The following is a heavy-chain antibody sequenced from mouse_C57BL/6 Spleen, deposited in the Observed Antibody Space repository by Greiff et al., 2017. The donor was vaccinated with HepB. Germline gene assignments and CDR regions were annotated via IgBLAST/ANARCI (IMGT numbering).Heavy chain of an antibody. J-gene: IGHJ1*03. CDR2: IDPETGGT. Sequence: VQLQQSGAELVRPGASVTLSCKASGYTFTDYEMHWVKQTPVHGLEWIGAIDPETGGTAYNQKFKGKAILTADKSSSTAYMELRSLTSEDSAVYYCTNQRRYWYFDVWGTGTTVTVSS. CDR1: GYTFTDYE. V-gene: IGHV1-15*01. CDR3: TNQRRYWYFDV.